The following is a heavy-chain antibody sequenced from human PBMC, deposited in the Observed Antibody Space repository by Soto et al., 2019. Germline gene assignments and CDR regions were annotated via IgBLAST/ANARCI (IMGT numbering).Heavy chain of an antibody. CDR3: ARDRVDCSGGNCWRSVEDT. V-gene: IGHV1-46*01. Sequence: QVQLVQSGAEVKKPGASVRVSCKASGYTFTSYYMHSVRQAPGQGLEWMGIIDPSGGGTSYAQKFQGRLTMTRDTSTSTVYMELSSLRSEDTAVYYCARDRVDCSGGNCWRSVEDTWGQGTLVTVSS. D-gene: IGHD2-15*01. J-gene: IGHJ5*02. CDR2: IDPSGGGT. CDR1: GYTFTSYY.